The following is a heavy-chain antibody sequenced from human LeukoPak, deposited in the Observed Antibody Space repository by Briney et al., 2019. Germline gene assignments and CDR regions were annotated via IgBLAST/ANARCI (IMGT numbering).Heavy chain of an antibody. D-gene: IGHD5-24*01. Sequence: SVKVSCKTSGGTFSTYAITWVRQTPGQGLEWMGGIIPMFGTANYAQKFQDRVTITADESTSTAYMELSSLRSEDTAVYYCARDLGSRDGYNPPNLFDNWGQGTLVTVSS. V-gene: IGHV1-69*13. CDR2: IIPMFGTA. CDR1: GGTFSTYA. CDR3: ARDLGSRDGYNPPNLFDN. J-gene: IGHJ4*02.